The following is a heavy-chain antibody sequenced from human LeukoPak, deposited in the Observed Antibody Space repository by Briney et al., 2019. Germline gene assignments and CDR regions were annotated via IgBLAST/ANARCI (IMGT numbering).Heavy chain of an antibody. CDR2: ISYDGSNK. CDR3: ARSLDV. Sequence: GGSLRLSCAASGFTFSSYGMHWVRQAPGKGLEWVAVISYDGSNKYYADSVKGRFTISRDNAKNSLYLQMNSLRAEDTAVYYCARSLDVWGQGTTVTVSS. CDR1: GFTFSSYG. J-gene: IGHJ6*02. V-gene: IGHV3-30*03.